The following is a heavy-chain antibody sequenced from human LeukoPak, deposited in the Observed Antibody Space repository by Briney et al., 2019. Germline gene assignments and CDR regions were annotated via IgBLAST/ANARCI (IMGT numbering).Heavy chain of an antibody. Sequence: SETLSLTCTVPGDSFSSYYWTWIRQTPGKSLEWIGYIYYSGSTNYNPSLRSRVTISVDTSKNQFSLNQRSVTAADTAVYYCARDRGTPGATANWYFDRWGRGTLVTVSS. CDR1: GDSFSSYY. V-gene: IGHV4-59*01. J-gene: IGHJ2*01. CDR3: ARDRGTPGATANWYFDR. D-gene: IGHD1-26*01. CDR2: IYYSGST.